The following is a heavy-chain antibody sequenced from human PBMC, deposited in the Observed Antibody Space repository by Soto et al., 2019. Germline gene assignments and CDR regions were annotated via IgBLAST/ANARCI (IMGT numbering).Heavy chain of an antibody. J-gene: IGHJ5*02. V-gene: IGHV1-46*03. CDR3: ARGGSGYSNWFDP. CDR1: GYTFSNSY. Sequence: QVQLVQSGAEVKKPGASVKVSCKASGYTFSNSYMHWVRQAPGQGLEWMGLINPSGGGTRYSQKFQGRVSMTRDTSTSTVYMDLSSLRSEDTAVYYCARGGSGYSNWFDPWGQGTLVTVSS. CDR2: INPSGGGT. D-gene: IGHD3-22*01.